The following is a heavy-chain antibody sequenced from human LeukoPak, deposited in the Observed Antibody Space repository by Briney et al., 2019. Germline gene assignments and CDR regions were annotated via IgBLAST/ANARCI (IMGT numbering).Heavy chain of an antibody. CDR2: FDSEDGET. CDR1: GGTFSSYA. V-gene: IGHV1-24*01. CDR3: AGDPQRCSGGNCYRFDY. D-gene: IGHD2-15*01. Sequence: ASVKVSCKASGGTFSSYAISWVRQAPGKGLEWMGRFDSEDGETNYAQKVQGRVTMTEDTSTDTAYMELNSLRSDDTAVYYCAGDPQRCSGGNCYRFDYWGPGTLVTVSS. J-gene: IGHJ4*02.